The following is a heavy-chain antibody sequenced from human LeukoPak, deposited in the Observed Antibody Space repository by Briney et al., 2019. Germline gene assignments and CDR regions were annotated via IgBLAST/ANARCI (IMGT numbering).Heavy chain of an antibody. V-gene: IGHV4-39*01. D-gene: IGHD1-7*01. Sequence: SETLSLTCIVSGGSIRRSSYYWGWIRQPPGKGLEWIGSIYYSGSTYYNPSLKSRLTISVDTSKNQCSLKLSSVTAADTAVYYFASLGGSDWNYWDYWGQGTLVTVSS. CDR2: IYYSGST. CDR3: ASLGGSDWNYWDY. CDR1: GGSIRRSSYY. J-gene: IGHJ4*02.